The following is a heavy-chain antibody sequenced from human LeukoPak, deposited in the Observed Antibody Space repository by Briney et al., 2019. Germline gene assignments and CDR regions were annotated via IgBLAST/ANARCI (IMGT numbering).Heavy chain of an antibody. J-gene: IGHJ4*02. V-gene: IGHV3-64D*06. D-gene: IGHD2-2*01. CDR2: ISSNGGSK. Sequence: GGSLRLSCSASGFTFSRYSMHWVRQAPGKGLEYVSAISSNGGSKYYADSVKGRFTISRDNSKNTLYLQMSSLRADDTAVYYCVKVRYCSSTSSWLFDYWGQGTLVTVSS. CDR1: GFTFSRYS. CDR3: VKVRYCSSTSSWLFDY.